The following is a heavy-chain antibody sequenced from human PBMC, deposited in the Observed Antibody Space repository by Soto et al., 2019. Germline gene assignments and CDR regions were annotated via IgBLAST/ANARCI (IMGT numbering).Heavy chain of an antibody. CDR3: ATIGVSPYSSSWYGDYGMDV. J-gene: IGHJ6*02. Sequence: ASVKVSCKVSGYTLTELSMHWVRQAPGKGLEWIGGFDPEDGETIYAQKFQGRVTMTEDTSTDTAYMELSSLRSEDTAVYYCATIGVSPYSSSWYGDYGMDVWGQGTTVTVSS. V-gene: IGHV1-24*01. CDR1: GYTLTELS. CDR2: FDPEDGET. D-gene: IGHD6-13*01.